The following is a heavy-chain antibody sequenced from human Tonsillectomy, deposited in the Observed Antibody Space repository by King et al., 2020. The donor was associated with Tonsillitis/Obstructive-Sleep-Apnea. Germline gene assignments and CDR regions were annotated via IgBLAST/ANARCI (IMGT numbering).Heavy chain of an antibody. V-gene: IGHV5-51*01. Sequence: QLVQSGAEVKKPGESLKISCKGSGYSFTTYWIGWVRQMPGKGLEWMGIIYPGDSDTRYSPSFQGQVTISADKSISTAYLQWSSLKASDTAMYYCARHLGRFLEDLPFYYMDVWGKGTTVTVSS. D-gene: IGHD1-1*01. CDR3: ARHLGRFLEDLPFYYMDV. CDR2: IYPGDSDT. CDR1: GYSFTTYW. J-gene: IGHJ6*03.